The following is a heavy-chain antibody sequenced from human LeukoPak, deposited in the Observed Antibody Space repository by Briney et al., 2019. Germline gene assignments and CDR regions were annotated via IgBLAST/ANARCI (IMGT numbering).Heavy chain of an antibody. J-gene: IGHJ3*02. Sequence: SGGSLRLSCAASGFTFSSYGMHWVRQAPGKGLEWVAVISYDGSNKYYADSVKGRLTISRDNSKNTLYLQMNSLRAEDTAVYYCAKEGGILWFGELSGGAFDIWGQGTMVTVSS. CDR3: AKEGGILWFGELSGGAFDI. CDR1: GFTFSSYG. D-gene: IGHD3-10*01. V-gene: IGHV3-30*18. CDR2: ISYDGSNK.